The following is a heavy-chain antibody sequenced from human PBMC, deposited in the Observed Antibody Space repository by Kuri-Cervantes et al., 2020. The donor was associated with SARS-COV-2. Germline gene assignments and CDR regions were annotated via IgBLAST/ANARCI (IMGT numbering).Heavy chain of an antibody. J-gene: IGHJ6*02. D-gene: IGHD4-23*01. CDR1: RFTFSSHG. CDR3: ARDLFGGGGYYYGMDV. CDR2: ISYDGSNK. Sequence: GESLKISCAAFRFTFSSHGMHWVRQAPGKGLEWVAVISYDGSNKYYADSVKGRFTISRDNSKNTLYLQMNSLRAEDTAVYYCARDLFGGGGYYYGMDVWGQGTTVTVSS. V-gene: IGHV3-30*19.